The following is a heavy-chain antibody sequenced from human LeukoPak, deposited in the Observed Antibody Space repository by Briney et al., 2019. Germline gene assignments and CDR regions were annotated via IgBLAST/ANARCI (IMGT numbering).Heavy chain of an antibody. CDR2: IWYDGSNK. CDR3: AKSATYYYDSSGPNYYFDY. V-gene: IGHV3-33*06. J-gene: IGHJ4*02. Sequence: PGRSLRLSCAASGFTFSSYGMHWVRGAPGRGLEGGAVIWYDGSNKYYADSVKGRFTISRDNSKNTLYLQMNSLRAEDTAVYYCAKSATYYYDSSGPNYYFDYWGQGTLVTVSS. D-gene: IGHD3-22*01. CDR1: GFTFSSYG.